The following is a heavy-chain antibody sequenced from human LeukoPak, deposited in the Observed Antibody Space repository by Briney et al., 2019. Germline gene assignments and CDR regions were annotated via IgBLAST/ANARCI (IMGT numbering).Heavy chain of an antibody. V-gene: IGHV1-69*06. CDR2: IIPIFGTA. CDR1: GGTFSSYA. CDR3: ARGNYDFWSGYGPNYYMDV. Sequence: ASVKVSCKASGGTFSSYAISWVRQAPGQGLEWVGRIIPIFGTANYAQKFQGRVTITADKSTSTAYMELSSLRSEDTAVYYCARGNYDFWSGYGPNYYMDVWGKGTTVTVSS. J-gene: IGHJ6*03. D-gene: IGHD3-3*01.